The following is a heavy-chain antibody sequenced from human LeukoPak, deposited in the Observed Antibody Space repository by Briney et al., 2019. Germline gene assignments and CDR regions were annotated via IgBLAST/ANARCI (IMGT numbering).Heavy chain of an antibody. CDR1: GYSFTNYW. CDR2: IDPTDSYA. V-gene: IGHV5-10-1*01. J-gene: IGHJ4*02. D-gene: IGHD1-26*01. CDR3: ARWRGGSSFDY. Sequence: RGESLKISCKGSGYSFTNYWITWVCQMPGKGLEWMGRIDPTDSYATYSPSFQGHVTISADKSITTAYLQWSSLKASDTAVYFCARWRGGSSFDYWGQGTLVTVSS.